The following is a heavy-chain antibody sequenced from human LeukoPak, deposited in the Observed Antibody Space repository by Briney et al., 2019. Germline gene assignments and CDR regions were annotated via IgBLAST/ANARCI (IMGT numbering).Heavy chain of an antibody. Sequence: ASVKVSCKVSGYIFTKLSIHWVRQAPGKGLEWMGGSDPEESETIYAQSFQGRVAMTEDTSTDTAYMELNSLRSEDTAVYYCATDGVGASRGFDYWGQGTLVTVSS. J-gene: IGHJ4*02. CDR1: GYIFTKLS. CDR3: ATDGVGASRGFDY. CDR2: SDPEESET. V-gene: IGHV1-24*01. D-gene: IGHD1-26*01.